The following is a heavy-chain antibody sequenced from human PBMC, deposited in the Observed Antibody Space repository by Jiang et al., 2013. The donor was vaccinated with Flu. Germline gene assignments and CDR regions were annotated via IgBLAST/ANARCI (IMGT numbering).Heavy chain of an antibody. Sequence: GAEVKKPGSSVKVSCKASGDTFSNSVIAWVRQAPGQGLEWMGEVIPIYGTANYAEKLQGRVTITADASTNTGYMELRSLRSEDTAVYYCARGNNYGMGYYYYAMDIWGNGTTVTVSS. V-gene: IGHV1-69*01. CDR3: ARGNNYGMGYYYYAMDI. J-gene: IGHJ6*04. CDR1: GDTFSNSV. D-gene: IGHD5-18*01. CDR2: VIPIYGTA.